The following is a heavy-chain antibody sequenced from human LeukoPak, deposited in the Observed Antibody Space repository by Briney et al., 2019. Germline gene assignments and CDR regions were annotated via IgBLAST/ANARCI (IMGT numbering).Heavy chain of an antibody. CDR1: GGSISSGGYY. V-gene: IGHV4-31*03. J-gene: IGHJ4*02. D-gene: IGHD1-26*01. CDR2: IYYSGST. Sequence: PSETLSLTCTVSGGSISSGGYYWSWIRQHPGKGLEWIGYIYYSGSTYYNPSLKSRVTISVDTSKNQFSLKLSSVTAADTAVYYCARGPTRSGSYYYFDYWAREPWSPSPQ. CDR3: ARGPTRSGSYYYFDY.